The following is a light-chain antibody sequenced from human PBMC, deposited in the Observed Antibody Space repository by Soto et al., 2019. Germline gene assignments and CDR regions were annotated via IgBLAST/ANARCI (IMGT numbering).Light chain of an antibody. CDR1: SSDIGGSNY. J-gene: IGLJ1*01. CDR3: SSYASDSSLV. Sequence: QSVLTQPASVSGSPGQSITISCTGASSDIGGSNYVSWFQQHPGKAPKLMIYEVINRPSGVSNRFSGSKSGDTASLTISGLQTEDEAGYYCSSYASDSSLVFGTGTKVTVL. CDR2: EVI. V-gene: IGLV2-14*01.